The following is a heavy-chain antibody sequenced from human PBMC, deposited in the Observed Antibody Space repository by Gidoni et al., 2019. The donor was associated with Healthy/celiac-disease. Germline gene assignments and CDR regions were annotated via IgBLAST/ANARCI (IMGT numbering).Heavy chain of an antibody. V-gene: IGHV3-30*18. CDR2: ISYDGSNK. D-gene: IGHD3-22*01. J-gene: IGHJ4*02. Sequence: GKGLEWVAVISYDGSNKYYADSVKGRFTISRDNSKNTLYLQMNSLRAEDTAVYYCAKLLDDSSGYPLNDFDYWGQGTLVTVSS. CDR3: AKLLDDSSGYPLNDFDY.